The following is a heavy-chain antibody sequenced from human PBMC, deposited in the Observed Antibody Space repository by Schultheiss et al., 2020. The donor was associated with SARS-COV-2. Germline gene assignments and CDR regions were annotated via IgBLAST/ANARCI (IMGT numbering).Heavy chain of an antibody. CDR2: ISGSGGST. D-gene: IGHD3-3*01. J-gene: IGHJ4*02. V-gene: IGHV3-23*01. CDR1: GFTFSSCA. Sequence: GGSLRLSCAASGFTFSSCAISWVRQAPGKGLEWVSAISGSGGSTYYADSVKGRFTISRDNSKNTLYLQMNSLRAEDTAVYYCAKGGDNYDFWSGYYSLYYFDYWGQGTLVTGSS. CDR3: AKGGDNYDFWSGYYSLYYFDY.